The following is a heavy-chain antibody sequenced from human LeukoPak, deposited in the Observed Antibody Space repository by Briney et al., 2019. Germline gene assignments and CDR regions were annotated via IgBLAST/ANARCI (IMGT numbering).Heavy chain of an antibody. J-gene: IGHJ2*01. D-gene: IGHD5-24*01. CDR1: GVSFCSYW. CDR3: TRGAARWQFDL. CDR2: IKYDGSHK. V-gene: IGHV3-7*03. Sequence: PGGSLRLSCVASGVSFCSYWMAWVRQAPGEGLEWVAHIKYDGSHKYYVDSVKGRFTISRDNAKNSLYLQMSSLRAEDTALYYCTRGAARWQFDLWGRGTLLTVSS.